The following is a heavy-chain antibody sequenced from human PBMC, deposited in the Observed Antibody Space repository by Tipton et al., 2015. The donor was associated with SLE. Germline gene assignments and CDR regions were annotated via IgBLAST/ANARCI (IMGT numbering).Heavy chain of an antibody. J-gene: IGHJ4*02. Sequence: TLSLTCTVSGGSIRSGDYYWSWIRQHPGKGLEWIGYIHESGATFHNPSLRSRSAISVDTSQNQFSLRLTSVTAADTAVYYCARHLGASFDFWGQGILVTVSS. CDR1: GGSIRSGDYY. CDR3: ARHLGASFDF. V-gene: IGHV4-31*03. CDR2: IHESGAT.